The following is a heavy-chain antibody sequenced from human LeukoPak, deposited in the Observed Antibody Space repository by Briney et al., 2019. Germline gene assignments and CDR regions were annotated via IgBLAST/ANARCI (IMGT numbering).Heavy chain of an antibody. Sequence: GGSLRLSCAASGFTFDDYGMSWVRQAPGKGLEWVSGINWNGGSTGYADSVKGRFTISRDNAKNSLYLQMNSLRAEDTAVYYCAKDGRLAAADLYHYYMDVWGKGTTVTVSS. CDR1: GFTFDDYG. D-gene: IGHD6-13*01. V-gene: IGHV3-20*04. CDR3: AKDGRLAAADLYHYYMDV. J-gene: IGHJ6*03. CDR2: INWNGGST.